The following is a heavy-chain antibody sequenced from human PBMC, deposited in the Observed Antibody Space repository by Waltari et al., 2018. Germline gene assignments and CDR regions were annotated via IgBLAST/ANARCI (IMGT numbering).Heavy chain of an antibody. CDR3: ARHPAMTIMLWYFDL. V-gene: IGHV4-39*01. D-gene: IGHD2-8*01. CDR2: IYYSRST. J-gene: IGHJ2*01. CDR1: GGSISSSSYY. Sequence: QLQLQESGPGLVKPSETLSLTCTVSGGSISSSSYYWGWIRQPPGKGLEWIGRIYYSRSTYYNPSLKSRVTISVDTSKNQFSLKLSSVTAADTAVYYCARHPAMTIMLWYFDLWGRGTLVTVSS.